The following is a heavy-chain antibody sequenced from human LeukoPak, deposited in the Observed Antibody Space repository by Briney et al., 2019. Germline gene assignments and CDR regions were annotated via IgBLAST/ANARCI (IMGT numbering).Heavy chain of an antibody. CDR3: ARNFGGGDRSGPFY. J-gene: IGHJ4*02. Sequence: SGGSLRLSCAASGFTFNDYGLSWVRQAPGKGLEWGSGINWNGGTAGYADSVRGRFTISRDNAKNSLYLQMNSLRAEDTAFYYCARNFGGGDRSGPFYWGQGTLVTVSS. CDR2: INWNGGTA. V-gene: IGHV3-20*04. CDR1: GFTFNDYG. D-gene: IGHD3-22*01.